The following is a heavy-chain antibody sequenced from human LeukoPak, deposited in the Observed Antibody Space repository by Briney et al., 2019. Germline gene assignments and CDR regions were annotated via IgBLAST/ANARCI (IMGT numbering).Heavy chain of an antibody. V-gene: IGHV4-39*01. CDR1: GGSISSSSYY. Sequence: SETLSLTCTVSGGSISSSSYYWVWIRQPPGKGLKCIVSYSGSTYYNPSLKSRVTISVDTSKKQFSLKLSSVTAADTAVYYCARSSYGAGSKPYWVDYWGQGTLVTVSS. D-gene: IGHD3-10*01. J-gene: IGHJ4*02. CDR3: ARSSYGAGSKPYWVDY. CDR2: YSGST.